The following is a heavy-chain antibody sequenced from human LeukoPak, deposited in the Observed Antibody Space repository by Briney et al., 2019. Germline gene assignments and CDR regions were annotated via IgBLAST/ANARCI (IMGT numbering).Heavy chain of an antibody. CDR2: LYSGGAT. V-gene: IGHV3-66*01. J-gene: IGHJ4*02. Sequence: GGSLRLSCAASGFTFSSYAIHWVRQAPGKGLEWVSVLYSGGATYYADSVKGRFAISRDNSKNTLYLQMNSLRAEDTAVYYCAKGPLTEVAGTTWDYWGQGTLVTVSS. D-gene: IGHD6-19*01. CDR3: AKGPLTEVAGTTWDY. CDR1: GFTFSSYA.